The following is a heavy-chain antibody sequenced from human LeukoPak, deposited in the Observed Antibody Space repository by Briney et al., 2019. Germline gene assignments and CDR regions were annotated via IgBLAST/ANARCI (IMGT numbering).Heavy chain of an antibody. D-gene: IGHD3-22*01. CDR3: ARDRSGDTMIHDY. CDR2: ISSSSSRSSYI. Sequence: PGGSLRLSCAASGFTFNSFTMNWVRQAPGKGLEWVSSISSSSSRSSYIYYADSVKGRFTISRDNAKNSLYLQMNSLRAEDTAVYYCARDRSGDTMIHDYWGQGTLVTVSS. J-gene: IGHJ4*02. V-gene: IGHV3-21*01. CDR1: GFTFNSFT.